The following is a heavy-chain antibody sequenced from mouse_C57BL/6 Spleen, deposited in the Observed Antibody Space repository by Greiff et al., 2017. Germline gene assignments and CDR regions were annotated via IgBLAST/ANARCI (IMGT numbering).Heavy chain of an antibody. V-gene: IGHV1-54*01. J-gene: IGHJ2*01. Sequence: VQLQQSGAELVRPGTSVKVSCKASGYAFTNYLIEWVKQRPGQGLEWIGVINPGSGGTNYNEKFKGKATLTADKSSSTAYMQLSSLTSEDSAVYCCARSGSNYYFDYWGQGTTLTVSS. CDR3: ARSGSNYYFDY. D-gene: IGHD2-5*01. CDR2: INPGSGGT. CDR1: GYAFTNYL.